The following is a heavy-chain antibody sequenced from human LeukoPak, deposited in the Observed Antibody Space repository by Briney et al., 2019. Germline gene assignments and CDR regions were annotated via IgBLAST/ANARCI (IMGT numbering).Heavy chain of an antibody. CDR2: IYYSGST. Sequence: SETLSLTCTVSGRSISSYYWSWIRQPPGKGLEWIGYIYYSGSTNYNPSLTSRGTISVDTSKNQFSLKLSSVTAADTAVYYCATLTGGDDAFDIWGQGTMVTVSS. J-gene: IGHJ3*02. V-gene: IGHV4-59*01. D-gene: IGHD4-23*01. CDR1: GRSISSYY. CDR3: ATLTGGDDAFDI.